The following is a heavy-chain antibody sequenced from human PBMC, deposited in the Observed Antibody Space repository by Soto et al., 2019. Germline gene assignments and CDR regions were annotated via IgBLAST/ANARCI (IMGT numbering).Heavy chain of an antibody. J-gene: IGHJ6*02. V-gene: IGHV3-23*01. CDR3: AKGGPSGSSWYSVADYYYYGMDV. CDR2: ISGSGGST. CDR1: GFTFSSYA. D-gene: IGHD6-13*01. Sequence: GGSLRLSCAASGFTFSSYAMSWVRQAPGKGLEWVSAISGSGGSTYYADSVKGRFTISRDNSKNTLYLQMNSLRAEDTAVYYCAKGGPSGSSWYSVADYYYYGMDVWGQGTTVTVSS.